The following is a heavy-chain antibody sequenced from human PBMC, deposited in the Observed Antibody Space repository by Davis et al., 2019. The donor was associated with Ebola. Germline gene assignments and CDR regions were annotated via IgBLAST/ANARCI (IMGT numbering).Heavy chain of an antibody. D-gene: IGHD2-15*01. V-gene: IGHV4-30-2*01. J-gene: IGHJ3*02. Sequence: SETLSLTCTVSGGSISSGDYYWSWIRQPPGKGLEWIGYIYHSGSTYYNPSLKSRVTISVDRSKNQFSLKLSSVTAADTAVYYCARVVLRCSGGSCYSGGAFDIWGQGTMVTVSS. CDR1: GGSISSGDYY. CDR3: ARVVLRCSGGSCYSGGAFDI. CDR2: IYHSGST.